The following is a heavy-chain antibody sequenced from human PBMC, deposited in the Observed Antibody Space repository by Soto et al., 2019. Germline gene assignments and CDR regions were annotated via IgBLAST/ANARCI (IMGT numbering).Heavy chain of an antibody. CDR1: GYSISSGNW. J-gene: IGHJ4*02. Sequence: KPSETLSLTCAVSGYSISSGNWWGWIRQPPGEGLEWIGYIYYTGTTYYNPSLKSRVTMSVDTSKNQFSLRLSSVTAVDTAIYYCTITRGDPQLHGLDYWAQGTLVTVSS. CDR2: IYYTGTT. V-gene: IGHV4-28*01. D-gene: IGHD3-10*01. CDR3: TITRGDPQLHGLDY.